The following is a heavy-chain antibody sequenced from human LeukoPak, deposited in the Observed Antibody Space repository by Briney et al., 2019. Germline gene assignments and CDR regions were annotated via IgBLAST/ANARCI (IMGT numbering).Heavy chain of an antibody. CDR3: AKDLQRLASYYYYGMDV. D-gene: IGHD1-1*01. J-gene: IGHJ6*02. V-gene: IGHV3-30*18. CDR2: ISYDGSNK. Sequence: GGSLRLSCAASGFTFSRYGMHWGREAPGKGLEGVAVISYDGSNKYYADSVKGRFTISRDNSKNTLYLQMNSLRAEDTAVYYCAKDLQRLASYYYYGMDVWGQGTTVTVSS. CDR1: GFTFSRYG.